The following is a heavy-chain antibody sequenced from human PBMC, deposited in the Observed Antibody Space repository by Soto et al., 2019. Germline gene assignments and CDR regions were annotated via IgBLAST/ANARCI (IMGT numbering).Heavy chain of an antibody. J-gene: IGHJ6*03. D-gene: IGHD5-12*01. CDR2: ISGSGGST. V-gene: IGHV3-23*01. CDR3: AKVGYSGYGAYWHYYYYMDV. Sequence: EVQLLESGGGLVQPGGSLRLSCAASGFTFSSYAMSWVRQAPGKGLEWVSAISGSGGSTYYADSVKGRFTISRDNSKNTLYLQMNSLRAEDTAVYYCAKVGYSGYGAYWHYYYYMDVWGKGTTVTVSS. CDR1: GFTFSSYA.